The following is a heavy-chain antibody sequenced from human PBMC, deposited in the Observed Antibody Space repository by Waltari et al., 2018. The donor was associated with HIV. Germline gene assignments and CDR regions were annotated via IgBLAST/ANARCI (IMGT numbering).Heavy chain of an antibody. Sequence: QVQLVPSGSELRTPGASVKVACKTSGYTFTDFALNWVRQAPGQGLQWMGWINTKTGKPAYAQDFTGRFVISLDTSVSTTYLQISSLKAEDTAVYYCARLNLKNGHLPSYWGQGTLVTVSS. CDR2: INTKTGKP. D-gene: IGHD2-8*01. J-gene: IGHJ4*02. V-gene: IGHV7-4-1*02. CDR3: ARLNLKNGHLPSY. CDR1: GYTFTDFA.